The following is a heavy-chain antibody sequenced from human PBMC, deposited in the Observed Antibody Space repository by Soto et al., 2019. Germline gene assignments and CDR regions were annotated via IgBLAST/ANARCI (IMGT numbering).Heavy chain of an antibody. CDR2: ISAYNGNT. CDR3: ARDAAPADY. J-gene: IGHJ4*02. V-gene: IGHV1-18*01. Sequence: QVQLVQSGAEVKKPGASVKVSCKASGYIFTSYYISWVRQAPGQGLEWMGWISAYNGNTNYAQKIQGRVTMTTDTSTSTASMDPRSPASDVTAVYYCARDAAPADYGGQGTLVTVSS. CDR1: GYIFTSYY.